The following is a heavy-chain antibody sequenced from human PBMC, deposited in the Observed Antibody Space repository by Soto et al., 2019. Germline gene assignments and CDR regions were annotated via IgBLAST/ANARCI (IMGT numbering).Heavy chain of an antibody. CDR2: ISGSGGST. D-gene: IGHD1-26*01. Sequence: GGSLRLSCAASGFTFSSYAMSWVRQAPGKGLEWVSAISGSGGSTYYTDSVKGRFTISRDNSKNTVYLHMNSLRAEDTAVYYCAKETSILGEPCFDYWGQGTLVTVSS. V-gene: IGHV3-23*01. J-gene: IGHJ4*02. CDR3: AKETSILGEPCFDY. CDR1: GFTFSSYA.